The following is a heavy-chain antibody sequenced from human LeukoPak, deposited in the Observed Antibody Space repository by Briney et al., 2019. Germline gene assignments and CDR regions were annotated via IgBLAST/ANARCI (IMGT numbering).Heavy chain of an antibody. Sequence: GGSLRLSCAASGFTFSSYDMHWVRQAPGKGLEWVAVISYDGSNKYYADSVKGRFTISRDNSKNTLYLQMNSLRAEDTAVYYCARATAGDYWGQGTLVTVSS. CDR3: ARATAGDY. J-gene: IGHJ4*02. CDR2: ISYDGSNK. CDR1: GFTFSSYD. V-gene: IGHV3-30-3*01.